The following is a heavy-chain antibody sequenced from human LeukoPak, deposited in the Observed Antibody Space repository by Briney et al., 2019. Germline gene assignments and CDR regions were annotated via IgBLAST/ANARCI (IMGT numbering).Heavy chain of an antibody. Sequence: QPAGSLRLSCAATGLTFSSYEMNWVRQAPGKGLEWVAYISSSGSTIYYADSVKGRFTISRNNAKNSLYLQMNSLRAEDTAVYYCARGRPIAAAGTVWFDPWGQGTLVTVSS. D-gene: IGHD6-13*01. V-gene: IGHV3-48*03. CDR3: ARGRPIAAAGTVWFDP. CDR1: GLTFSSYE. J-gene: IGHJ5*02. CDR2: ISSSGSTI.